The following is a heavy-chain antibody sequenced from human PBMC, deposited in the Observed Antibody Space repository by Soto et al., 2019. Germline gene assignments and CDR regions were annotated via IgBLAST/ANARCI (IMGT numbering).Heavy chain of an antibody. J-gene: IGHJ3*02. D-gene: IGHD3-3*01. Sequence: EVQLVESGGGLVQPGGSLKLSCAASGFTFSGSAMHWVRQASGKGLEWVGRIRSKANSYATAYAASVKGRFTISRDDSKNTAYLQMNSLKTEDTAVYYCTRIFFGVDPRSCAFDIWGQGTMVTVSS. CDR1: GFTFSGSA. CDR3: TRIFFGVDPRSCAFDI. V-gene: IGHV3-73*01. CDR2: IRSKANSYAT.